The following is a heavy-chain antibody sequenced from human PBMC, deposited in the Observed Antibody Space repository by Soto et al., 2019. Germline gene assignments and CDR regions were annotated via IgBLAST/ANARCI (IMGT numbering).Heavy chain of an antibody. CDR3: ARESAAPDYYYSYYMDV. D-gene: IGHD3-3*01. CDR2: IIPILGIA. CDR1: GGTFSSYT. J-gene: IGHJ6*03. V-gene: IGHV1-69*08. Sequence: QVQLVQSGAEVKKPGSSVKVSCKASGGTFSSYTISWVRQAPGQGLEWMGRIIPILGIANYAQKFQGRVTNTADKTTRKAYMELSSLRSEDTAVYYCARESAAPDYYYSYYMDVWGKGTTVTVSS.